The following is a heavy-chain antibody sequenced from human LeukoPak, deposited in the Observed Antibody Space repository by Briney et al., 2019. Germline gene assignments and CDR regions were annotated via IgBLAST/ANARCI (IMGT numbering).Heavy chain of an antibody. V-gene: IGHV3-30*18. D-gene: IGHD5-18*01. J-gene: IGHJ4*02. CDR1: GFSFSIYG. CDR3: AKDRYSYGAVGYYFDD. CDR2: ISYDGSDA. Sequence: GGSLRLSCSASGFSFSIYGMHWVRQAPGKGLEWVAAISYDGSDAYYIDSVRGRFTISRDNSKNTLYLQMNSLRIEDTAVYYCAKDRYSYGAVGYYFDDWGQGTLITVSS.